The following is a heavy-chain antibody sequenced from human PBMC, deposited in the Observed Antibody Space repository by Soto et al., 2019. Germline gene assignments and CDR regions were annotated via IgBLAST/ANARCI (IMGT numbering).Heavy chain of an antibody. Sequence: SVKDSCKASGGTFSSYAISWGRQAPVQGLEWMGGIIPIFGTANYAQKFQGRVTITADKSTSTAYMELSSLRSEDTAVYYCARAALDIVVVPAAPGPFDYWGQGTLVTVSS. V-gene: IGHV1-69*06. D-gene: IGHD2-2*03. J-gene: IGHJ4*02. CDR3: ARAALDIVVVPAAPGPFDY. CDR2: IIPIFGTA. CDR1: GGTFSSYA.